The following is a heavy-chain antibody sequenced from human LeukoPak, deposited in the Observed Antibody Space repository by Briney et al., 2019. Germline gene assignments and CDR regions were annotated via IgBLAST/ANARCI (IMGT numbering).Heavy chain of an antibody. J-gene: IGHJ4*01. CDR3: AKAVGATIWSLPFDY. Sequence: GGSLRLSCAASGFTVSSKYMSWVRQAPGKGLEWVSVIYSGGSTYYADSVKGRFTISRDNSKNTLYLQMNSLRVEDTAVYYCAKAVGATIWSLPFDYWGQGTLVTVSS. D-gene: IGHD1-26*01. CDR1: GFTVSSKY. V-gene: IGHV3-53*05. CDR2: IYSGGST.